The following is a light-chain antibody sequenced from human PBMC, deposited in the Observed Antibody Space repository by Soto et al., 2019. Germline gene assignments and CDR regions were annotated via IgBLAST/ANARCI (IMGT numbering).Light chain of an antibody. CDR1: SSDVGSYNL. V-gene: IGLV2-23*01. Sequence: QSALTQPASVSGSPGQSITISCTGTSSDVGSYNLVSWYQQHPGKAPKLMIYEGSKRPSGVSDRFSGSKSGNTASLTISGIQAEDEADYYCCSYAGSSTVVIGGGTKVTVL. CDR3: CSYAGSSTVV. J-gene: IGLJ2*01. CDR2: EGS.